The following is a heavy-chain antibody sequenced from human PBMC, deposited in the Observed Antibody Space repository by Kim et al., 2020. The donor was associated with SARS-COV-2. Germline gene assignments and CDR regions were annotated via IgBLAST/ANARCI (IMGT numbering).Heavy chain of an antibody. J-gene: IGHJ4*02. D-gene: IGHD2-2*01. CDR3: AREGEYCSSTSCEYNLDY. CDR2: ISSSSSYI. V-gene: IGHV3-21*01. CDR1: GFTFSSYS. Sequence: GGSLRLSCAASGFTFSSYSMNWVRQAPGKGLEWVSSISSSSSYIYYADSVKGRFTISRDNAKNSLYLQMNSLRAEDTAVYYCAREGEYCSSTSCEYNLDYWGQGTLVTVSS.